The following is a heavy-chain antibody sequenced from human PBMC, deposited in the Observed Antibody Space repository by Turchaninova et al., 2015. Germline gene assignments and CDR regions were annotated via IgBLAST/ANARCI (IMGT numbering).Heavy chain of an antibody. D-gene: IGHD5-18*01. CDR2: INGCNGNT. CDR3: AREMGYPRWDP. CDR1: GSIFTNYV. V-gene: IGHV1-3*01. Sequence: QVQLVQSGAEVKKPGASVKVSCKASGSIFTNYVWHWVRQAPGQRLEWMGWINGCNGNTGYSQYLQGRVTLTRDTAANTAYMELSGLRSEDTAVYYCAREMGYPRWDPWGQGTLVTVSS. J-gene: IGHJ5*02.